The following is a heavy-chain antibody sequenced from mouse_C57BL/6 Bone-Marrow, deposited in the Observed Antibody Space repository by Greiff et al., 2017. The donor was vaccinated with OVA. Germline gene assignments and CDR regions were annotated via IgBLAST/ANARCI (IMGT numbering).Heavy chain of an antibody. D-gene: IGHD1-1*01. CDR2: ISNGGGST. J-gene: IGHJ3*01. CDR1: GFTFSDYY. CDR3: ASPIYYYGSRGFAY. Sequence: EVQVVESGGGLVQPGGSLKLSCAASGFTFSDYYMYWVRQTPEKRLEWVAYISNGGGSTYYPDTVKGRFTISRDNAKNTLYLQMSRLKSEDTAMYYCASPIYYYGSRGFAYWGQGTLVTVSA. V-gene: IGHV5-12*01.